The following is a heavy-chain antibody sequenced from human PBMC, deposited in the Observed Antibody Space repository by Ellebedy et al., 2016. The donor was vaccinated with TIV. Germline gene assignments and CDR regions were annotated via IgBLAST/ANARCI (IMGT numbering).Heavy chain of an antibody. D-gene: IGHD3-10*01. CDR3: AKDLFRGPLLWCGESYYYYYGMDV. V-gene: IGHV3-9*01. CDR1: GFTFDDYA. CDR2: ISWNSGSI. Sequence: GGSLRLSXAASGFTFDDYAMHWVRQAPGKGLEWVSGISWNSGSIGYADSVKGRFTISRDNAKNSLYLQMNSLRAEDTALYYGAKDLFRGPLLWCGESYYYYYGMDVWGQGTTVTVSS. J-gene: IGHJ6*02.